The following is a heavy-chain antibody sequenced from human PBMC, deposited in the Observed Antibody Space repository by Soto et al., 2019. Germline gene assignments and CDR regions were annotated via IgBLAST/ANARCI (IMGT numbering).Heavy chain of an antibody. CDR3: AREEQTGANYYLDY. J-gene: IGHJ4*02. V-gene: IGHV1-2*02. D-gene: IGHD7-27*01. Sequence: GASVKVSCKASGYTFTGYYIHWVRQAPGQGLEWMGSISPHSGGPNYAQRFQGRVTMTRDMSMTTVYMEMSGLTSDDTAVYYCAREEQTGANYYLDYWGQGTLVTAPQ. CDR2: ISPHSGGP. CDR1: GYTFTGYY.